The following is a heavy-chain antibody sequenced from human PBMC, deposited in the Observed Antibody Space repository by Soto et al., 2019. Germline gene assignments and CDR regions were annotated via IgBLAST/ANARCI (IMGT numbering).Heavy chain of an antibody. CDR1: GGSISSGNYY. V-gene: IGHV4-30-4*01. D-gene: IGHD6-19*01. CDR2: IYYSERT. CDR3: ARGAYTNGWYVDY. Sequence: PSETLSLTCTVSGGSISSGNYYWSWIRQPPGKGLEWIGYIYYSERTYYNPSLKSRLTISLDTSKNQFSLKLSSVTAADTAVYYCARGAYTNGWYVDYWGQGTLVTVSS. J-gene: IGHJ4*02.